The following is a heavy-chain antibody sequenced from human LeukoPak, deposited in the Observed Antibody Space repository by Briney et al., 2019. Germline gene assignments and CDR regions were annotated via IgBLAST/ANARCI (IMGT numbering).Heavy chain of an antibody. CDR1: GYIFSMYS. Sequence: GASVKVSCKASGYIFSMYSISWVRQAPGQGLEWMGWISAYNGNTDYAQKLEGRVTMATDTSTSTAYMELRGLRSDDTAVYYCARDTSGGSYYVYWGQGTLVTVSS. J-gene: IGHJ4*02. CDR2: ISAYNGNT. V-gene: IGHV1-18*01. D-gene: IGHD1-26*01. CDR3: ARDTSGGSYYVY.